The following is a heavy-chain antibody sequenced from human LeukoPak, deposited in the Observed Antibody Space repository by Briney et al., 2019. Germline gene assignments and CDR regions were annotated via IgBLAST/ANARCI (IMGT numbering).Heavy chain of an antibody. Sequence: ASVKVSCKASGGTFSSYAISWVRQAPGQGLEWMGWISAYNGNTNYAQKLQGRVTMTTDTSTSTAYMELRSLRSDDTAVHYCARDHQYYYDSSGYPYYYYYYMDVWGKGTTVTISS. J-gene: IGHJ6*03. CDR1: GGTFSSYA. D-gene: IGHD3-22*01. CDR3: ARDHQYYYDSSGYPYYYYYYMDV. V-gene: IGHV1-18*01. CDR2: ISAYNGNT.